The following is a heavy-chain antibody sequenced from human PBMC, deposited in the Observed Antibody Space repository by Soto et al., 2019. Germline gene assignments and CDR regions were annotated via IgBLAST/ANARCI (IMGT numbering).Heavy chain of an antibody. Sequence: TLSLTCTVSGGSISSSSYYWGWIRQPPGKGLEWIGSIYYSGSTYYNPSLKSRVTISVDTSKNQFSLKLSSVTAADTAVYYCATNVDNYGDYGDYWGQGTLVTVSS. CDR2: IYYSGST. V-gene: IGHV4-39*01. D-gene: IGHD4-17*01. CDR1: GGSISSSSYY. J-gene: IGHJ4*02. CDR3: ATNVDNYGDYGDY.